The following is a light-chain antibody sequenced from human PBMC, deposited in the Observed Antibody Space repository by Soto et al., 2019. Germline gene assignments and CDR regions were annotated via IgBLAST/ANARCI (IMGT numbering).Light chain of an antibody. CDR3: QQYNTYPWT. V-gene: IGKV1-5*03. Sequence: DIQMTQSPSTLSASVGDRVTITCRASQSINTWLAWYRQKPGKAPNLLIYKASSLESGVPSRFSGSGSGTESTLTISSLQPDDFATYYCQQYNTYPWTFGQGTKVEIK. J-gene: IGKJ1*01. CDR2: KAS. CDR1: QSINTW.